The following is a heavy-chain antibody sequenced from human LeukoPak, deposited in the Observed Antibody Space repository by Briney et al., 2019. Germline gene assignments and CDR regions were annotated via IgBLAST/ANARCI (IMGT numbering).Heavy chain of an antibody. CDR1: GFTFSSYW. CDR2: INEDGSDK. J-gene: IGHJ4*02. Sequence: PGGSLRLSCAAPGFTFSSYWMSWVRQAPGKGLEWVASINEDGSDKYYVDSVKGRFTISRDNAKNSLYLQMNSLRAEDTAVYYCARDTYRFDDYWGQGTLVTVSS. V-gene: IGHV3-7*01. CDR3: ARDTYRFDDY.